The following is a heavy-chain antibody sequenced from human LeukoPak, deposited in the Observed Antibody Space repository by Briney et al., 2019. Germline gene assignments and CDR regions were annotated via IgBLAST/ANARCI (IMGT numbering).Heavy chain of an antibody. J-gene: IGHJ4*02. CDR2: ISGSGGST. D-gene: IGHD6-13*01. CDR3: AKGGSTGSYYFDY. CDR1: GFSFSSSA. V-gene: IGHV3-23*01. Sequence: GGSLRLSCAAAGFSFSSSAMNWVRQAPGKGLEWVSSISGSGGSTYYADSVKGRFTISRDNSKNTLHLQMNSLRAEDTALYYCAKGGSTGSYYFDYWGQGSLVTVSS.